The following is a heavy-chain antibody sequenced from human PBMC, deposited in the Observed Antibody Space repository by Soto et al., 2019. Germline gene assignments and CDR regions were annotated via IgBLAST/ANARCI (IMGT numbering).Heavy chain of an antibody. V-gene: IGHV3-7*01. Sequence: EVQLVESGGGLVQPGGSLRLSCAASGFTFSSYWMSWVRQAPGKGLEWVASIKHDGTEKYYVDSVKGRFTISRDNAKNSLYMQMNSLRAEDTAVYYCARIGFYFYYMDVWGKGTTVTVSS. CDR1: GFTFSSYW. J-gene: IGHJ6*03. CDR2: IKHDGTEK. CDR3: ARIGFYFYYMDV. D-gene: IGHD2-15*01.